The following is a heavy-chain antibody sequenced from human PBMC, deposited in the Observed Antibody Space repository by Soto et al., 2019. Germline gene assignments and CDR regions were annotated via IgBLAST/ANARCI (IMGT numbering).Heavy chain of an antibody. CDR2: ISYDGSNK. CDR3: ARDWGGSGSQPGGYYYYGMDV. D-gene: IGHD3-10*01. Sequence: PGGSLRLSCAASGFTFSSYAMHWVRQAPGKGLEWVAVISYDGSNKYYADSVKGRFTISRDNSKNTLYLQMNSLRAEDTAVYYCARDWGGSGSQPGGYYYYGMDVWGQGTTVTVSS. J-gene: IGHJ6*02. V-gene: IGHV3-30-3*01. CDR1: GFTFSSYA.